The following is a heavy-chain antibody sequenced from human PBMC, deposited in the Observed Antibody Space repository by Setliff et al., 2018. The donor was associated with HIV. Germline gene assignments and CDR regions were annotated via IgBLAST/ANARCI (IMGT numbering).Heavy chain of an antibody. J-gene: IGHJ6*03. CDR3: AREVRVVLPAAASGNYYYYYMDV. CDR2: INYSGTT. CDR1: GGSFSGNY. Sequence: SETLSLTCAIYGGSFSGNYWSWIRQPPGKGLEWIGEINYSGTTNHNPFLKSRVTISVDTSKNQLSLKLSSVTAADTAVYYCAREVRVVLPAAASGNYYYYYMDVWGKGTTVTVSS. D-gene: IGHD2-2*01. V-gene: IGHV4-34*01.